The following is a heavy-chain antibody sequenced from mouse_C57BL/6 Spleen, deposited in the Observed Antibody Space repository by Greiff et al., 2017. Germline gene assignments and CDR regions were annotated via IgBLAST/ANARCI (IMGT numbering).Heavy chain of an antibody. CDR2: IYPRSGNT. J-gene: IGHJ4*01. CDR1: GYTFTSYG. D-gene: IGHD2-3*01. V-gene: IGHV1-81*01. Sequence: QVQLQQSGAELARPGASVKLSCKASGYTFTSYGISWVKQSTGQGLEWIGEIYPRSGNTYYNEKFKGKATLTADKSSSTAYMELRSLTSEDSAVYFCARKGPYGYYGYYYAMDYWGQGTSVTVSS. CDR3: ARKGPYGYYGYYYAMDY.